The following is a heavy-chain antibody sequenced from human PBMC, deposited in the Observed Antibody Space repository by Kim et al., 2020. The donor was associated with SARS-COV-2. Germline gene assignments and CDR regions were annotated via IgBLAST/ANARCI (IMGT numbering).Heavy chain of an antibody. J-gene: IGHJ4*02. CDR3: AGTATADY. CDR2: SGST. D-gene: IGHD2-21*02. V-gene: IGHV4-59*01. Sequence: SGSTNSNPSLKSRVTISVDTSKNQFSLKLSSVTAADTAVYYCAGTATADYWGQGTLVTVSS.